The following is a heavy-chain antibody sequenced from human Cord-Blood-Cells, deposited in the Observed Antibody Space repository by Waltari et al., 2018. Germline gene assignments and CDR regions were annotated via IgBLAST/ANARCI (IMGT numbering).Heavy chain of an antibody. CDR3: ASMYSSSPYWYFDL. Sequence: QVQLVQSGAEVKKPGASVMVSCKSSGYPFTSYGISWVRQAPGQGLEWMGWISAYNGNTNYAQKLQGRVNMTTDTSTSTAYMELRSLRSDDTAVYYCASMYSSSPYWYFDLWGRGTLVTVSS. CDR2: ISAYNGNT. CDR1: GYPFTSYG. V-gene: IGHV1-18*01. D-gene: IGHD6-6*01. J-gene: IGHJ2*01.